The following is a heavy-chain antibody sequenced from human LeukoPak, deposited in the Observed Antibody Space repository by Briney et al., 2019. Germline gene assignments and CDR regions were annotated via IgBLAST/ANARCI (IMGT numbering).Heavy chain of an antibody. CDR2: ITPSLGRA. V-gene: IGHV1-69*01. CDR3: ARAGRYSNYDYYYHMDV. D-gene: IGHD4-11*01. J-gene: IGHJ6*03. CDR1: GGTFSSYA. Sequence: ASVKVSCKASGGTFSSYAISWVRLAPGHGLEWMGGITPSLGRAKYAQKFQDRVSITWDESTTTVYMEMSSLRSDDAAVYYCARAGRYSNYDYYYHMDVWGKGTTVTVSS.